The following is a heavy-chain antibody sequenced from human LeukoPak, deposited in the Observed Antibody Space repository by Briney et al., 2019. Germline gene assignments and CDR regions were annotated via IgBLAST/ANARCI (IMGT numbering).Heavy chain of an antibody. CDR2: ISGDGGST. CDR1: GFTFDDYA. D-gene: IGHD2-21*01. Sequence: PGGSLRLSCAASGFTFDDYAMHWVRQAPGKGLEWVSLISGDGGSTYYADSVKGRFTISRDNSKNTLYLQMNSLRADDTAVYYCARETIDCGGDCYDYWGQGTLATVSS. J-gene: IGHJ4*02. V-gene: IGHV3-43*02. CDR3: ARETIDCGGDCYDY.